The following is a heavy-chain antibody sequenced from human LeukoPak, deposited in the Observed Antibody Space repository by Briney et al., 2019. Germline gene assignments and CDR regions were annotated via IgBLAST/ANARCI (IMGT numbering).Heavy chain of an antibody. CDR1: GFTFSSYS. Sequence: GGSLRLSCAASGFTFSSYSMNWVRHAPGKGLEWVSSISSSSSYIYYADSVKGRFTISRDNAKNSLYLQMNSLRAEDTAVYYCARGGYGSGSYYSYYGMDVWGKGTTVTVSS. V-gene: IGHV3-21*01. J-gene: IGHJ6*04. D-gene: IGHD3-10*01. CDR3: ARGGYGSGSYYSYYGMDV. CDR2: ISSSSSYI.